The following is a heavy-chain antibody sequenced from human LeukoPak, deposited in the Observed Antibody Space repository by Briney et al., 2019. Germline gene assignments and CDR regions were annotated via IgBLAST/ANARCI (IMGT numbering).Heavy chain of an antibody. J-gene: IGHJ4*02. Sequence: GGSLRLSCAASGFTFSSYAMHWVRQAPGKGLECVAVISYDGSNKYYADSVKGRFTISRDNSKNTLYLQMNSLRAEDTAVYYCARGQWGDGYNTVYWGQGTLVTVSS. D-gene: IGHD5-24*01. CDR3: ARGQWGDGYNTVY. CDR1: GFTFSSYA. CDR2: ISYDGSNK. V-gene: IGHV3-30-3*01.